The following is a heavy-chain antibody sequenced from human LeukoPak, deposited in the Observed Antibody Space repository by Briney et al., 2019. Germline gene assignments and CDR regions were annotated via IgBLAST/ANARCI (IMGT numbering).Heavy chain of an antibody. CDR3: ATSSGYILTV. CDR2: IYYSGST. CDR1: GGSISSGGYY. D-gene: IGHD3-22*01. Sequence: SETLSLTCTVSGGSISSGGYYWSWIRQHPGTGLEWIGYIYYSGSTYYNPSLKSRVTISVDTSKNQLSLKLSSVTAADTAVYYCATSSGYILTVWGQGTMVTVSS. J-gene: IGHJ3*01. V-gene: IGHV4-31*03.